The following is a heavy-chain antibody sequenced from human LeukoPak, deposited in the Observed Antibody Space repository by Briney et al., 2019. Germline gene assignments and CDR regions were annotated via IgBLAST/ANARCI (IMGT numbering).Heavy chain of an antibody. CDR2: IYYSGST. V-gene: IGHV4-59*01. CDR3: ARAYYDFWSGYEYYFDY. D-gene: IGHD3-3*01. CDR1: GGSISSYY. Sequence: SETLSLTCTVSGGSISSYYWSWIRQPPGKGLEWIGYIYYSGSTNYNPALKSRGTISVDTSKNQFSLKLSSVTAADTAVYYCARAYYDFWSGYEYYFDYWGQGTLVTVSS. J-gene: IGHJ4*02.